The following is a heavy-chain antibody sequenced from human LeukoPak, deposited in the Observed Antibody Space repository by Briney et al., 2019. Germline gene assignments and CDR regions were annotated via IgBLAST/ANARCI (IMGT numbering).Heavy chain of an antibody. CDR3: ARDAIKYGSGSYLDS. Sequence: GGSLRLSCAASGFTFNTYAMHWVRQAPGKGLEWVAIISHDESKKNYADSVKGRFTVSRDNSQNNLYLQLNSLRAEDTAVYYCARDAIKYGSGSYLDSWGQGALVTVSS. V-gene: IGHV3-30*04. CDR2: ISHDESKK. D-gene: IGHD3-10*01. CDR1: GFTFNTYA. J-gene: IGHJ4*02.